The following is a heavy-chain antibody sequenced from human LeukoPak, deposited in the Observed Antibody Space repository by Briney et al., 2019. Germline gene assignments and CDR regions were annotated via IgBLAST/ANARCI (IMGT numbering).Heavy chain of an antibody. D-gene: IGHD2-2*01. CDR1: GGSFSGYY. Sequence: ETLSLTCAVYGGSFSGYYWSWLRQPPGKGLEWIGEINHSGSTNYNPSLKSRVTISVDTSKNQFSLKLSSVTAADTAVYYCARGAVVVPAARAAGFDPWGQGTLVTVSS. CDR2: INHSGST. J-gene: IGHJ5*02. V-gene: IGHV4-34*01. CDR3: ARGAVVVPAARAAGFDP.